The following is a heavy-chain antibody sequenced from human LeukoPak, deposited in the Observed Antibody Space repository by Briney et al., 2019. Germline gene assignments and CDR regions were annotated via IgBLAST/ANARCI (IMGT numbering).Heavy chain of an antibody. Sequence: PGGSLRLSCAASGFTFDDYTMHCVRQAPRKGLECVFLISVDGGSTYYADSVKGRLTISRDTSKRSMYLQMNSLRTEDTALYYCAKDITWYYYGSGNYFDYWGQGTLVTVSS. CDR1: GFTFDDYT. CDR3: AKDITWYYYGSGNYFDY. CDR2: ISVDGGST. J-gene: IGHJ4*02. V-gene: IGHV3-43*02. D-gene: IGHD3-10*01.